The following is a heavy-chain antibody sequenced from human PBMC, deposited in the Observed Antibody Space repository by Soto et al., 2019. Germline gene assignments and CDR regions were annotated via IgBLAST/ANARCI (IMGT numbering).Heavy chain of an antibody. V-gene: IGHV3-23*01. J-gene: IGHJ4*02. CDR2: ISNSGVDT. CDR1: GFTFSSRA. Sequence: EVQLLESGGGLVQPGGSLRLSCAASGFTFSSRAMSWVRQAPGKGLEWVSGISNSGVDTFYADSVKGRFTVSRDNSKNTPYLQMNSLRVEDTAVYYCAKGRFNFDYWGQGTLVTVSS. CDR3: AKGRFNFDY.